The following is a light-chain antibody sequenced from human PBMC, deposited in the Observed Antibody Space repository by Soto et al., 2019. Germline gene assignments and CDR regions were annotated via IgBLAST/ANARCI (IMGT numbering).Light chain of an antibody. V-gene: IGKV1-39*01. CDR2: GAS. J-gene: IGKJ1*01. Sequence: DIQMTQSPSSLSASVGDRVTITCRTSQSISTSLNWYQQKAGKAPKLLIYGASTLQSGVPLRFSGSGSGTDFTLTISSLQREDFATYYCQQYDNWPWTFGQGTKVEIK. CDR3: QQYDNWPWT. CDR1: QSISTS.